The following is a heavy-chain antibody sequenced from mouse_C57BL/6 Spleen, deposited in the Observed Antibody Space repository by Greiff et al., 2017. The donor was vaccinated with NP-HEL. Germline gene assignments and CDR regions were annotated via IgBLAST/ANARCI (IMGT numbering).Heavy chain of an antibody. CDR2: IYPRDGST. V-gene: IGHV1-78*01. Sequence: QVQLQQSDAELVKPGASVKISCKVSGYTFTDHTIHWMKQRPEQGLEWIGYIYPRDGSTKYNEKLKGKATLTADKSSSTAYMQLNCLTSEYSSVYFCSRWPSIYYDYDYFDYWGQGTTLTVSS. CDR3: SRWPSIYYDYDYFDY. D-gene: IGHD2-4*01. J-gene: IGHJ2*01. CDR1: GYTFTDHT.